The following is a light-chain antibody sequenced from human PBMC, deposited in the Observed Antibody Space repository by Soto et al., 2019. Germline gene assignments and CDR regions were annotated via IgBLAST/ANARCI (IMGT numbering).Light chain of an antibody. CDR2: EVS. CDR1: SSDVGDYNY. J-gene: IGLJ1*01. V-gene: IGLV2-14*01. Sequence: QSALTQPASVSGSPGQSITISCTGTSSDVGDYNYVSWYQQHPGKGPKLMIYEVSNRPSGVSFRFSGSKSGNTASLTISGLQAEDEADYYCSSYTSSSTYVFGTGTKLTVL. CDR3: SSYTSSSTYV.